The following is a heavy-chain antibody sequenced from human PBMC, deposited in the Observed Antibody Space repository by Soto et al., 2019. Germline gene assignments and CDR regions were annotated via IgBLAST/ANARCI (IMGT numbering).Heavy chain of an antibody. CDR2: IYHSGST. CDR3: ARVPGP. V-gene: IGHV4-30-2*01. D-gene: IGHD7-27*01. CDR1: GGSINSGGYS. Sequence: PSETLSLTCAVSGGSINSGGYSWSWIRQPPGKGLEWIGYIYHSGSTYYNPSLKSRVTISVDRSKNQFSLKLSSVTAADTAVYYCARVPGPWGQGTLVTVPQ. J-gene: IGHJ5*02.